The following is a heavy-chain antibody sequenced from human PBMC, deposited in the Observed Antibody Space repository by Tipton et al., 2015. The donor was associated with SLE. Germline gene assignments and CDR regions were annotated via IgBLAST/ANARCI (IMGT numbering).Heavy chain of an antibody. J-gene: IGHJ4*02. D-gene: IGHD3-22*01. CDR3: ARNGAGYYSAGYFDD. CDR2: IYSSGTP. Sequence: SLRLSCAVSTFSVSTNFMSWVRQAPGKGLEWLSVIYSSGTPHYAESVKGRFTISRDTSRNTLFLQINNLGLDDTAVYYCARNGAGYYSAGYFDDWGPGTLVTVSS. CDR1: TFSVSTNF. V-gene: IGHV3-66*01.